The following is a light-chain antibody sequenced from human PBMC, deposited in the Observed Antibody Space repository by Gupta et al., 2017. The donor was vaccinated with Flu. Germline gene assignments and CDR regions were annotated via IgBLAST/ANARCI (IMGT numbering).Light chain of an antibody. CDR3: EQYDSPPWT. Sequence: DIVMTQSPDSLAVSLGERATINCKSSQNVLESANNLNYLGWYHQKPGRTTKLLLYWASTRESGIPDRFSGSGSGTDFTLTISSMPATNVAVYCGEQYDSPPWTFGQGTRVEIK. CDR1: QNVLESANNLNY. CDR2: WAS. J-gene: IGKJ1*01. V-gene: IGKV4-1*01.